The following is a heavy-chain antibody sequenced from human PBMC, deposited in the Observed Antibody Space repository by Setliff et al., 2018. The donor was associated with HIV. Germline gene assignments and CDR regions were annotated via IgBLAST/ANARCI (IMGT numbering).Heavy chain of an antibody. V-gene: IGHV1-18*01. CDR1: GYTFTSYG. D-gene: IGHD3-22*01. Sequence: GASVKVSCKASGYTFTSYGISWVRQAPGQGLEWMGWISAYNGNTNYAQKLQGRVTMTTDTSTSTAYMELRGLRSDDTAVYYCARYRDSSDPGFYYMDVWGKGTTVTVSS. CDR2: ISAYNGNT. J-gene: IGHJ6*03. CDR3: ARYRDSSDPGFYYMDV.